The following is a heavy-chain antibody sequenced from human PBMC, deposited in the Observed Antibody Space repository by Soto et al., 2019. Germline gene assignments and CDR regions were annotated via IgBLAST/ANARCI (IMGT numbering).Heavy chain of an antibody. J-gene: IGHJ6*02. D-gene: IGHD7-27*01. CDR3: AHRPNWGINGLGA. V-gene: IGHV2-5*01. CDR1: GFSLNTGGGG. CDR2: IYWNDDK. Sequence: ITLKESGPTRVKPTQTLTLTCTLSGFSLNTGGGGVVWIRQPPGKALEWLALIYWNDDKRYSPSLKNRLTITKDTSRNQVVLTMTNMAPDDTGTYYCAHRPNWGINGLGAWGQGTTVTVSS.